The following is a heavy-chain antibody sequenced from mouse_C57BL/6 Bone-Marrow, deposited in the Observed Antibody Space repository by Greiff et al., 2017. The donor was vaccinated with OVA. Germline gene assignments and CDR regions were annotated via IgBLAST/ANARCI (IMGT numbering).Heavy chain of an antibody. D-gene: IGHD2-2*01. CDR3: ASYGYDFDD. J-gene: IGHJ2*01. V-gene: IGHV5-17*01. CDR2: ISSGSSTI. Sequence: EVKVVESGGGLVKPGGSLKLSCAASGFTFSDYGMHWVRQAPEKGLEWVAYISSGSSTIYYADTVKGRFPISRDNAKNTLFLQMTSLRSEDTAMYYCASYGYDFDDWGQGTTLTVSS. CDR1: GFTFSDYG.